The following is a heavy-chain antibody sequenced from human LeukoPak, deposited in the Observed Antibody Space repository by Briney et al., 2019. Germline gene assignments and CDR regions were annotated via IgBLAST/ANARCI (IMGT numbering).Heavy chain of an antibody. Sequence: GGSLRLSCAAPGFTVSSNYMSWVRQAPGKGLEWVSVIYSGGSTYYADSVKGRFTISRDNSKNTLYLQMNSLRAEDTAVYYCARIPYSSSWYGAFDIWGQGTMVTVSS. D-gene: IGHD6-13*01. CDR2: IYSGGST. J-gene: IGHJ3*02. V-gene: IGHV3-53*01. CDR1: GFTVSSNY. CDR3: ARIPYSSSWYGAFDI.